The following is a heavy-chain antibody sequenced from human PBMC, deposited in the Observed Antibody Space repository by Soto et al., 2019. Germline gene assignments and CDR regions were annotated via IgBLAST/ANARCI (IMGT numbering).Heavy chain of an antibody. V-gene: IGHV1-69*13. D-gene: IGHD2-2*01. CDR3: ASRLGDIVVVPAARGKGIGYYYYYYGMDV. Sequence: SVKVSCKASGGTFSSYAISWVRQAPGQGLEWMGGIIPIFGTANYAQKFQGRVTITADESTSTAYMELSSLRSEDTAVYYCASRLGDIVVVPAARGKGIGYYYYYYGMDVWGQGTTVTVSS. CDR1: GGTFSSYA. J-gene: IGHJ6*02. CDR2: IIPIFGTA.